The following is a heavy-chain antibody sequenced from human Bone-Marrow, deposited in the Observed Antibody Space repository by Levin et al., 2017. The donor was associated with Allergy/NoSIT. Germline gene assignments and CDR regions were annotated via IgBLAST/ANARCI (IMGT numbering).Heavy chain of an antibody. CDR3: ARQGGVSPFDF. V-gene: IGHV5-51*01. J-gene: IGHJ3*01. CDR2: IYPGDSET. D-gene: IGHD1-26*01. Sequence: GESLKISCETSGYSFSTYWIGWVRQMPGKGLELMGVIYPGDSETKYGPSFEGQVTISADKSITTAYLHWSSLKASDTAMYYCARQGGVSPFDFWGQGTMVTVSS. CDR1: GYSFSTYW.